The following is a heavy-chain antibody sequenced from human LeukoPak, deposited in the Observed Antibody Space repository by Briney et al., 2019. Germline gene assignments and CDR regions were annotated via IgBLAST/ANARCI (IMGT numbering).Heavy chain of an antibody. V-gene: IGHV3-53*01. CDR2: IYSGGST. CDR1: GFTVSSNY. D-gene: IGHD6-13*01. CDR3: ARQQQPLSGGPYNWFDP. Sequence: PGGSLRLSCAASGFTVSSNYMSWVRQAPGKGLEWVSVIYSGGSTYYADSVKGRFTISRDNSKNTLYLQMNSLRAEDTAVYYCARQQQPLSGGPYNWFDPWGQGTLVTVSS. J-gene: IGHJ5*02.